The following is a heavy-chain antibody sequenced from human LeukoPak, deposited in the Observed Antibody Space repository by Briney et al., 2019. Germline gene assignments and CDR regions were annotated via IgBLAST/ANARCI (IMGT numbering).Heavy chain of an antibody. D-gene: IGHD3-16*01. Sequence: GASVKVSCKASGGTFSSYAISWVRQAPGQGLEWMGGIIPIFGTANYAQKFQGRVTITADKSTSTAYMELSSLRSEDTAVYYCARCRVDWGNYFDYWGQGTLVTVSS. CDR3: ARCRVDWGNYFDY. J-gene: IGHJ4*02. CDR1: GGTFSSYA. CDR2: IIPIFGTA. V-gene: IGHV1-69*06.